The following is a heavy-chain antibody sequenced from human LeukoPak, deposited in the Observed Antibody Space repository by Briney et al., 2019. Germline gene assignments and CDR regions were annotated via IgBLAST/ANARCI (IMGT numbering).Heavy chain of an antibody. V-gene: IGHV4-34*01. J-gene: IGHJ4*02. CDR2: INHSGST. CDR1: GGSFSGYY. Sequence: SETLSLTCAVYGGSFSGYYWSWIRQPPGKGLEWIGEINHSGSTNYNPSLKSRVTISVDTSKNQFSLKLSSVTAADTAVYYCARDPLADYWGQGTLVTVSS. D-gene: IGHD1-1*01. CDR3: ARDPLADY.